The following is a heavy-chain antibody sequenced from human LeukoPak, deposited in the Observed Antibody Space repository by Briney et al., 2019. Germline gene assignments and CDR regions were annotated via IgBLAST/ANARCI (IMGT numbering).Heavy chain of an antibody. V-gene: IGHV3-74*01. CDR1: GFSFGTSW. CDR2: INSDGSDT. CDR3: GKNNWSYVYYGIHV. Sequence: PGGSLRLSCTASGFSFGTSWLYWVRQAPGQGLVWVSRINSDGSDTAYVDSVKGRFTISRDNAKNTLFLQMNSLRAEDTAVYYCGKNNWSYVYYGIHVWGHGTTVTVSS. D-gene: IGHD1-7*01. J-gene: IGHJ6*02.